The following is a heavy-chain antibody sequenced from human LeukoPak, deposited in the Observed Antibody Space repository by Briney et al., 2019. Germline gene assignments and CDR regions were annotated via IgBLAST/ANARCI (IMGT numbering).Heavy chain of an antibody. CDR1: GFTFNYFW. CDR3: ATVSEY. Sequence: GGSLRLSCAASGFTFNYFWMNWVRQVPGKGLVWVSGINNDGTATYCADSVKGRFTISRDNAKNTVYLQMNGLRAEDTTVYYCATVSEYWGQGTLVTVSS. J-gene: IGHJ4*02. V-gene: IGHV3-74*01. CDR2: INNDGTAT.